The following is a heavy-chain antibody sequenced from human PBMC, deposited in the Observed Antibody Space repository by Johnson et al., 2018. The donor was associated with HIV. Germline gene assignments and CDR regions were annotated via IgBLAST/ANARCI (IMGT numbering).Heavy chain of an antibody. CDR2: ISYDGSNK. J-gene: IGHJ3*02. Sequence: QVQLVESGGGVVQPGRSLRLSCAASGFTFSSYAIHWVRQAPGKGLEWVAVISYDGSNKYYADSVKGRFTISRDNSKNTLYLQMNSLRAEDTAVYYCATFDAFDIWGQGTMVTVSS. CDR3: ATFDAFDI. CDR1: GFTFSSYA. V-gene: IGHV3-30*04.